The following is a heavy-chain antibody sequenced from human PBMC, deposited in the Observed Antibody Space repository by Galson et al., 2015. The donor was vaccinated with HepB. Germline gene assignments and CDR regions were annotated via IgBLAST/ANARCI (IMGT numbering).Heavy chain of an antibody. D-gene: IGHD2-15*01. Sequence: SVKVSCKASGGTFSSYAISWVRRAPGQGLEWMGGIIPIFGRGNYARKFQGRVTISADKSTSTAYMELSSLRSEDTAVYYCATGGDCSGGSCHEGHWGQGTLVTVSS. CDR1: GGTFSSYA. V-gene: IGHV1-69*06. CDR3: ATGGDCSGGSCHEGH. J-gene: IGHJ4*02. CDR2: IIPIFGRG.